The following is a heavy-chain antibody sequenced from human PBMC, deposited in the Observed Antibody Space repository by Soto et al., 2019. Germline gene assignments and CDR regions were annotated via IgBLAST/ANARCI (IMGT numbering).Heavy chain of an antibody. CDR1: GFTFSNYG. Sequence: QVLLVESGGGVVQPGRSLRLSCAGSGFTFSNYGLHWVRQAPGKGLDWVSVISFDGSHKYYADSVKGRFTISRDNSNNMLYLQMDSLTTEDTAVYYCAKDGAPRFCSRSSCHPAGAYWGQGTLVTVSS. J-gene: IGHJ4*02. CDR2: ISFDGSHK. CDR3: AKDGAPRFCSRSSCHPAGAY. V-gene: IGHV3-30*18. D-gene: IGHD2-15*01.